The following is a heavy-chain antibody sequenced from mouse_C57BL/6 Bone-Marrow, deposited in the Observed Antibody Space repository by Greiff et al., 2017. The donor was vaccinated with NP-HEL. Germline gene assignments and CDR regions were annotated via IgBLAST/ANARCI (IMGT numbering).Heavy chain of an antibody. V-gene: IGHV1-80*01. J-gene: IGHJ4*01. D-gene: IGHD1-1*01. CDR1: GYAFRSYW. Sequence: QVQLQQSGAELLQPGASVKISCKASGYAFRSYWINWVKQRPGKGLEWIGQIYPGDGDTNYNGKSKGTASLTADNSSATAYLHLTSLTPETPPVFVFARCDCDSSHFGYAMDYWGQGTSVTVSS. CDR3: ARCDCDSSHFGYAMDY. CDR2: IYPGDGDT.